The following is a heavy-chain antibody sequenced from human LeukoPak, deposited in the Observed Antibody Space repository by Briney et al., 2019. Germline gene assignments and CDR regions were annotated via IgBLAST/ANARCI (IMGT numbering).Heavy chain of an antibody. CDR3: AKPLRYPYYYYGMDV. CDR1: GFTFSSYS. J-gene: IGHJ6*02. V-gene: IGHV3-48*01. Sequence: GGSLRLSCAASGFTFSSYSMNWVRQAPGKGLEWISYISSSGSTINYADSVKGRFTISRDSAKNSLYLQMNSLRAEDTAVYYCAKPLRYPYYYYGMDVWGQGTTVTVSS. D-gene: IGHD3-9*01. CDR2: ISSSGSTI.